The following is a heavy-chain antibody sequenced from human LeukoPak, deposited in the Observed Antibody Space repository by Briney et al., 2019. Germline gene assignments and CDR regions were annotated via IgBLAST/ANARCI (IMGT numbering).Heavy chain of an antibody. D-gene: IGHD4-23*01. Sequence: PGGSLRLSCAASGFTVRSNYMNWVCQAPGKGLEWVSVIYGGDDTYYAASVKSRFTISRDNSRNTLYLQMNSLRAEDTAVYYCARDLHGGGDSWGQGTLVTVSS. V-gene: IGHV3-53*01. J-gene: IGHJ4*02. CDR2: IYGGDDT. CDR3: ARDLHGGGDS. CDR1: GFTVRSNY.